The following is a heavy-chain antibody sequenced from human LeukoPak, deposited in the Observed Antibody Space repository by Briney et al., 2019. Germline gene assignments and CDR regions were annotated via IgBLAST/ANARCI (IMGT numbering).Heavy chain of an antibody. CDR1: GFMFSRYA. CDR3: ARGTAAAANRNWFDS. Sequence: PGGSLRLSCAASGFMFSRYARIWGRQTPGKGLEWVSAITETGAGTYYADSVKGRFTMSRDNPRNTVYLQMDSLSAEDTAVYFCARGTAAAANRNWFDSWGQGTLVTVSS. D-gene: IGHD6-13*01. CDR2: ITETGAGT. V-gene: IGHV3-23*01. J-gene: IGHJ5*01.